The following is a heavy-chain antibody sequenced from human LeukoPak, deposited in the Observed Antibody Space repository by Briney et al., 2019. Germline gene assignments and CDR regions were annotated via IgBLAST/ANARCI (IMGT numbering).Heavy chain of an antibody. CDR1: GFTFSSYG. J-gene: IGHJ4*02. Sequence: GGSLRLSCAASGFTFSSYGMSWVRQAPGKGLEWVSAISGSGGSTYYADSVKGRFTISRDNSKNTLYLQMNSLRAEDTAVYYCAKLLGYCSSTSCYGGYFDYWGQGTLVTVSS. D-gene: IGHD2-2*01. CDR2: ISGSGGST. CDR3: AKLLGYCSSTSCYGGYFDY. V-gene: IGHV3-23*01.